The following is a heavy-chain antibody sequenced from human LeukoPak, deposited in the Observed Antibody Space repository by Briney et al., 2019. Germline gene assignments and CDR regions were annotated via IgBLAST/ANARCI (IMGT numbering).Heavy chain of an antibody. J-gene: IGHJ4*02. CDR3: TRRHDGTGYSDY. D-gene: IGHD3/OR15-3a*01. V-gene: IGHV5-51*01. Sequence: GESLKISCKGSGCSFTTYWIAWVRQMPGKGLEWMGIINPGDSDTRYSPSFQGQVTISADKSISTAYLRWSSLKASDTAMYYCTRRHDGTGYSDYWGQGALVTVSS. CDR1: GCSFTTYW. CDR2: INPGDSDT.